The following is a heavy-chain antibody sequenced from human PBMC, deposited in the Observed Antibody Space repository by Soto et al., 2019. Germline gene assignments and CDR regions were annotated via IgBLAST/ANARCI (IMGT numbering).Heavy chain of an antibody. CDR2: IIPIFGTA. V-gene: IGHV1-69*05. CDR1: GGTFRSYA. Sequence: TSVKVSCKASGGTFRSYAISWVRQAPGQGLEWMGGIIPIFGTANYAQKFQGWVTMTRDTSISTAYMELSRLRSDDTAVYYCARDSSRRGMDVWGQGTTVTVSS. D-gene: IGHD6-13*01. J-gene: IGHJ6*02. CDR3: ARDSSRRGMDV.